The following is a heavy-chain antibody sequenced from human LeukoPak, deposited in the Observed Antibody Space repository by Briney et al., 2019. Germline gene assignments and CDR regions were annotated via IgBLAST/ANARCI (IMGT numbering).Heavy chain of an antibody. CDR2: ISAYNGNT. V-gene: IGHV1-18*01. D-gene: IGHD5-18*01. CDR3: ARDQREVDRTMSYY. Sequence: ASVKVSCKASGYTFSNYGFTWARQAPGQGLEGMGWISAYNGNTNYAQKLQGRVTMTTDTSTSTAYMELRSLRLDDTAVYYCARDQREVDRTMSYYWGQGTLVTVSS. J-gene: IGHJ4*02. CDR1: GYTFSNYG.